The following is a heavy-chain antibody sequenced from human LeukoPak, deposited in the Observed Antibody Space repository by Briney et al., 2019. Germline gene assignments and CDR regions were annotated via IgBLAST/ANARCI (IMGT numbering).Heavy chain of an antibody. CDR1: GFTFTAYF. D-gene: IGHD3-3*01. J-gene: IGHJ4*02. CDR2: INPNSGAT. CDR3: ARDGGGGYYGDIDY. V-gene: IGHV1-2*02. Sequence: VKVSCKASGFTFTAYFMRWVRQAPGQGLEWMGWINPNSGATNYAQKFQGRVTMTRYTSISTAYMELSRLSSDDTALYYCARDGGGGYYGDIDYWGQGTLITVSS.